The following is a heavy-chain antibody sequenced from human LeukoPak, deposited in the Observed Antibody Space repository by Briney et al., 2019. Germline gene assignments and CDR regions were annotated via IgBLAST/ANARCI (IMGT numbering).Heavy chain of an antibody. CDR3: ARVDAAAGAIGQRNYYYFGMDI. D-gene: IGHD6-25*01. V-gene: IGHV5-51*01. J-gene: IGHJ6*02. CDR2: IYPGDSDT. CDR1: GYNFVDYW. Sequence: GASLKISCKASGYNFVDYWIAWVRQMPGKGLEWIGIIYPGDSDTRYSPSFQGQVTISADKSVRTAYLQWSSLKASATAMYYCARVDAAAGAIGQRNYYYFGMDIWGQGTTVTVSS.